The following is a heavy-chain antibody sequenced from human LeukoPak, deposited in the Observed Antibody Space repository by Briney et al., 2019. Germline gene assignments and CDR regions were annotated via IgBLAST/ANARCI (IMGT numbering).Heavy chain of an antibody. V-gene: IGHV4-30-4*08. CDR3: AKTAIRERKYCSRNSCYTGRYYFDY. J-gene: IGHJ4*02. CDR2: IYYSGST. CDR1: GGSISSGDYY. Sequence: PSETLSLTCTVSGGSISSGDYYWSWIRQPPGKGLEWIGYIYYSGSTYYNPSLKSRVTISVDTSKNQFSLKLSSVTAADTAVYYCAKTAIRERKYCSRNSCYTGRYYFDYWGQGTLVTVSS. D-gene: IGHD2-2*02.